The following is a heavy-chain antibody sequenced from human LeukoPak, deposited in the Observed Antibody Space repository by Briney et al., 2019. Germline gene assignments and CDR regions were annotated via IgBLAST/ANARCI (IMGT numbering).Heavy chain of an antibody. CDR1: GFNVSRNY. J-gene: IGHJ6*03. Sequence: GGSLRLSCAASGFNVSRNYMSWVRQAPGKGLEWVSRINTDGSSTNYADSVKGRFTISRDNAKNTLYLQMNSLRAEDTAVYYCARGHIVVGYYYYMDVWGKGTTVTVSS. CDR2: INTDGSST. V-gene: IGHV3-74*01. D-gene: IGHD2-15*01. CDR3: ARGHIVVGYYYYMDV.